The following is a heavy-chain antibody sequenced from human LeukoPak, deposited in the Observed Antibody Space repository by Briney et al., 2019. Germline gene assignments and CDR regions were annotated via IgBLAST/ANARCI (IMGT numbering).Heavy chain of an antibody. D-gene: IGHD3-3*01. J-gene: IGHJ4*02. V-gene: IGHV3-7*01. Sequence: GGSLRLSCAASGFIFTNYFMSWVRQAPGKGLEWVASIKHDGSEKYYVDSVRGRFTISRDSTMNSLYLQMSSLRAEDTAVYYCATDRGWRTSGYYLYYFEYWGQGTLVTFSS. CDR1: GFIFTNYF. CDR3: ATDRGWRTSGYYLYYFEY. CDR2: IKHDGSEK.